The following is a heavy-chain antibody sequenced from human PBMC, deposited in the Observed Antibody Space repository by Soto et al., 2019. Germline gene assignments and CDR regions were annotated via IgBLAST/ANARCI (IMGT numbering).Heavy chain of an antibody. CDR3: AKDPAVVTSDAFDI. J-gene: IGHJ3*02. CDR2: ISGSGGST. CDR1: GFTFSSYA. V-gene: IGHV3-23*01. D-gene: IGHD2-21*02. Sequence: GVSLRLSCAASGFTFSSYAMSWVRQAPGKGLEWVSAISGSGGSTYYADSVKGRFTISRDNSKNTLYLQMNSLGAEDTYVYYCAKDPAVVTSDAFDIWGQGTMVTVSS.